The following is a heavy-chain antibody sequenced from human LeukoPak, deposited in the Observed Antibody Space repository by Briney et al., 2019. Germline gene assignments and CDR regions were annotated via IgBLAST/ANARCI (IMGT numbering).Heavy chain of an antibody. CDR3: ARVRDNACYY. J-gene: IGHJ4*02. D-gene: IGHD2-15*01. CDR2: LRGDTGDT. V-gene: IGHV1-2*02. Sequence: ASVTVSCKTSGYMVSDYYVHCVRQAPGQGLEWMGWLRGDTGDTDSPQKFKGRVTMTRDTATNTAYMQLSRLTYDDTAMYFCARVRDNACYYWGQGTLVTVSS. CDR1: GYMVSDYY.